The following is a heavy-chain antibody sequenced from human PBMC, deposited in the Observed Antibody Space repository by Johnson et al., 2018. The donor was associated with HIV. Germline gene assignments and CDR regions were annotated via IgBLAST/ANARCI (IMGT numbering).Heavy chain of an antibody. J-gene: IGHJ3*02. CDR1: GFTFGDYA. V-gene: IGHV3-30-3*01. CDR2: ISYDGSNK. D-gene: IGHD5-18*01. CDR3: ARVTHIQLWANDAFDI. Sequence: QVQLVESGGGLVQPGGSLRLSCAASGFTFGDYAMHWVRQAPGKGLEWVAVISYDGSNKYYADSVKGRFTISRDNSKNTLYLQMNSLRAEDTAVYYCARVTHIQLWANDAFDIWGQGTMVTVSS.